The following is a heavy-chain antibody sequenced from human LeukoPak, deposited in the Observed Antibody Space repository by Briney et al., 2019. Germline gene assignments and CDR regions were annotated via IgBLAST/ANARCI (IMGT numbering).Heavy chain of an antibody. CDR2: ISAYNGNT. J-gene: IGHJ4*02. CDR3: NAYDSSGYYFFDY. V-gene: IGHV1-18*01. D-gene: IGHD3-22*01. Sequence: ASVKVSCKASGYTFTSYGISWVRQAPGQGLEWMGWISAYNGNTDYAQKFQGRVTMTRDTSISTAYMELSRLRSDDTAVYYCNAYDSSGYYFFDYWGQGTLVTVSS. CDR1: GYTFTSYG.